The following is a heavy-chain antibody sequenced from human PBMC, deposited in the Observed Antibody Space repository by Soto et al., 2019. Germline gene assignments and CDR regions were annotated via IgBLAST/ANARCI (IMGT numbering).Heavy chain of an antibody. CDR1: GGTFSRYA. CDR3: ARATLTGRYYYYYGMDV. CDR2: IIPIFGTA. J-gene: IGHJ6*02. D-gene: IGHD1-20*01. V-gene: IGHV1-69*06. Sequence: GASVKVSCKASGGTFSRYAISWVRQATGQGLEWMGGIIPIFGTANYAQKFQGRVTITADKSTSTAYMELSSLRSEDTAVYYCARATLTGRYYYYYGMDVWGQGTTVTVSS.